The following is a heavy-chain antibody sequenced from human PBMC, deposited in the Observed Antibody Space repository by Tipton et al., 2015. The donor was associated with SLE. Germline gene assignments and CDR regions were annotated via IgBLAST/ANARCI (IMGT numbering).Heavy chain of an antibody. CDR1: GYSISSGYY. Sequence: TLSLTCTVSGYSISSGYYWGWIRQPPGKGLEWIGSIYHSGSTYYNPSPKSRVTISADTSKNQLSLKLSSVTAADTALYYCARVKWGGSFDIWGQGTMVTVSS. J-gene: IGHJ3*02. CDR2: IYHSGST. V-gene: IGHV4-38-2*02. D-gene: IGHD1-26*01. CDR3: ARVKWGGSFDI.